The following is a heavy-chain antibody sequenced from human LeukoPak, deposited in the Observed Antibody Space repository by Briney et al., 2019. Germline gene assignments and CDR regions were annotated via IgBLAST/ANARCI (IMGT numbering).Heavy chain of an antibody. V-gene: IGHV4-39*07. J-gene: IGHJ5*02. Sequence: SSETLSLTCTVSDGSITSSDYYWAWIRQPPGKGLEWIGWNYYSRDTYYYNPSLESRGTISTDTSKNQFSLKLNSVTSAATAVYYCARDQSLRSWGQGTLVTVSS. D-gene: IGHD5-12*01. CDR1: DGSITSSDYY. CDR2: NYYSRDTY. CDR3: ARDQSLRS.